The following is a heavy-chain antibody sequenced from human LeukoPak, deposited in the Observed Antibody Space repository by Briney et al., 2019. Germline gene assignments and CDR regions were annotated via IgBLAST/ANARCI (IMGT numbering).Heavy chain of an antibody. V-gene: IGHV4-34*01. Sequence: SETLSLTCAVYGGSFSGYYWSWIRQPPGKGLEWIGEINHSGSTNYNPSLKSRVTISVDTSKNQFSLRLSSVTAADTAVYYCARGGGAFDIWGQGTMVTVSS. CDR1: GGSFSGYY. J-gene: IGHJ3*02. CDR3: ARGGGAFDI. CDR2: INHSGST. D-gene: IGHD3-16*01.